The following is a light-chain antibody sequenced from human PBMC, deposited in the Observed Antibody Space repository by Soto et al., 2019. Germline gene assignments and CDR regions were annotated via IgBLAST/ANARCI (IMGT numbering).Light chain of an antibody. CDR2: GAS. CDR1: QTVSNSY. Sequence: ETVLTQSPGSLSLSLGDRATLSCRASQTVSNSYLAWYQQKPGQAPRLLIFGASTRAAGFPDRFSGSGSGTDFTLTISRLEPEDFAVYYCQQYGSSPRTFGQGTKVDIK. J-gene: IGKJ1*01. V-gene: IGKV3-20*01. CDR3: QQYGSSPRT.